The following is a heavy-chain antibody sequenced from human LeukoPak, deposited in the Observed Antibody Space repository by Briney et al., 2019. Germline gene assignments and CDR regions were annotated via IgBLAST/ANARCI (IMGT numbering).Heavy chain of an antibody. CDR2: INHSGSI. Sequence: SETLSLTCTVSGGSISSGSYYWSWIRQPPGKGLEWIGEINHSGSINYNPSLKSRVTILVDTSKNQFSLRLSSVTAADTAVYYCAGPLMVRGIITRFGYWGQGTLVTVSS. CDR3: AGPLMVRGIITRFGY. V-gene: IGHV4-39*07. CDR1: GGSISSGSYY. D-gene: IGHD3-10*01. J-gene: IGHJ4*02.